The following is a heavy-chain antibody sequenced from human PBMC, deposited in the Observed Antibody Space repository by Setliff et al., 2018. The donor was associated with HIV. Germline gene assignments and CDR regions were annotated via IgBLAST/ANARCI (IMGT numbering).Heavy chain of an antibody. CDR2: IIPLFGTA. CDR3: ARGPHLYYYQIRGYFYYMDV. D-gene: IGHD3-10*01. V-gene: IGHV1-69*13. Sequence: SVKVSCKASGGTFISYAVSWVRQAPGQGLEWMGGIIPLFGTANYAQKFQGRVTITAYESTSTSYMELRSLTAEDTSVYFCARGPHLYYYQIRGYFYYMDVWGKGTTVTVSS. CDR1: GGTFISYA. J-gene: IGHJ6*03.